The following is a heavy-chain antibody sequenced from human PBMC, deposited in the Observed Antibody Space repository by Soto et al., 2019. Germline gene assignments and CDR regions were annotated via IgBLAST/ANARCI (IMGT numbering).Heavy chain of an antibody. Sequence: ASVKVSCKASGGTFSSYTISWVRQAPGQGLEWMGRIIPILGIANYAQKFQGRVTITGEKSTSTAYMELSSLGSEETAVYYCAKSPWCEQLVSCYMDVWGKGTTVTVSS. D-gene: IGHD6-6*01. V-gene: IGHV1-69*02. CDR2: IIPILGIA. CDR3: AKSPWCEQLVSCYMDV. J-gene: IGHJ6*03. CDR1: GGTFSSYT.